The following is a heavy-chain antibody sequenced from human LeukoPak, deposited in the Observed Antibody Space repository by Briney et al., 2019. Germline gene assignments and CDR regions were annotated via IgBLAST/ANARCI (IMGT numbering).Heavy chain of an antibody. CDR2: ISSIGSTI. D-gene: IGHD2-2*01. CDR3: ARDPRYIVVVPAAREFDP. CDR1: GFTFSDYY. J-gene: IGHJ5*02. V-gene: IGHV3-11*04. Sequence: GGSLRLSCAASGFTFSDYYMSWIRQAPGKGLGWVSYISSIGSTIYYADSVKGRFTISRDNAKNSLYLQTNSLRAEDTAVYYCARDPRYIVVVPAAREFDPWGQGTLVTVSS.